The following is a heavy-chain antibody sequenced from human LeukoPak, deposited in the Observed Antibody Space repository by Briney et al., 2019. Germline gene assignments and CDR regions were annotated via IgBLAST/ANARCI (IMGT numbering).Heavy chain of an antibody. V-gene: IGHV1-8*01. D-gene: IGHD5-18*01. Sequence: ASVKVSCKASGYTFTSYDINSVRQATGQGLEWMGWMNPNSGNTGYAQKFQGRVTMTRNTSISTAYMELSSLRSEDTAVYYCARGRYSDYYYYYMDVWGKGTTVTVSS. CDR3: ARGRYSDYYYYYMDV. CDR1: GYTFTSYD. CDR2: MNPNSGNT. J-gene: IGHJ6*03.